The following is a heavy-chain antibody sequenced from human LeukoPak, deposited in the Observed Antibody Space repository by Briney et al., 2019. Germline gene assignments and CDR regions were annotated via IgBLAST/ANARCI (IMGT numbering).Heavy chain of an antibody. D-gene: IGHD3-10*01. J-gene: IGHJ5*02. V-gene: IGHV3-23*01. CDR3: ANMGLLWFGEGIWFDP. CDR2: ISGSGGST. Sequence: PGGSLRLSCAASGFTFSRYAMSWVRQAPGKGLEWVSAISGSGGSTYYADSVKGRFTISRDNSKNTLYLQMNSLRAEDTAVYYCANMGLLWFGEGIWFDPWGQGTMVTVSS. CDR1: GFTFSRYA.